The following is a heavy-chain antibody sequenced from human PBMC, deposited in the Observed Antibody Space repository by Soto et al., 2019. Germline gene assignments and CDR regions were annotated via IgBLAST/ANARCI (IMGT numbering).Heavy chain of an antibody. CDR3: ASYYYDSSGPGGHNWFDP. CDR2: FDPEDGET. Sequence: GASVKVSCKVSGYTLTELSMHCVRQAPGKVLEWMGGFDPEDGETIYAQKFQGRVTMTEDTSTDTAYMELSSLRSEDTAVYYCASYYYDSSGPGGHNWFDPWGQGTLVTVSS. D-gene: IGHD3-22*01. CDR1: GYTLTELS. J-gene: IGHJ5*02. V-gene: IGHV1-24*01.